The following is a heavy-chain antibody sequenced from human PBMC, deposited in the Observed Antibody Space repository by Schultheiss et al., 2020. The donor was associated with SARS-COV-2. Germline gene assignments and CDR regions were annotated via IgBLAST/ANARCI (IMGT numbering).Heavy chain of an antibody. V-gene: IGHV3-7*03. D-gene: IGHD4-23*01. CDR3: ASQRIDYGGIDANWFDP. J-gene: IGHJ5*02. Sequence: GGSLRLSCAASGFTFSSYWMSWVRQAPGKGLEWVANIKQDGSEKYYVDSVKGRFTISRDNAKNSLYLQMNSLRAEDTAVYYCASQRIDYGGIDANWFDPWGQGTLVTVSS. CDR2: IKQDGSEK. CDR1: GFTFSSYW.